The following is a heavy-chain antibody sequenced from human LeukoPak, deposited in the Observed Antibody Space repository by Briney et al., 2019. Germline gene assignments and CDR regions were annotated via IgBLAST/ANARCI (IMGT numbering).Heavy chain of an antibody. Sequence: SETLSLTCTVSDDSISGYYYIWIRQPPGKGREWIAYIYPSGSTKYNPSLKSPVTVSVDTSKNQLSLRLSSVTAADTAVYYCARRAAATRAFDIWGQGTTVTVSS. CDR2: IYPSGST. V-gene: IGHV4-4*09. CDR1: DDSISGYY. CDR3: ARRAAATRAFDI. J-gene: IGHJ3*02. D-gene: IGHD6-25*01.